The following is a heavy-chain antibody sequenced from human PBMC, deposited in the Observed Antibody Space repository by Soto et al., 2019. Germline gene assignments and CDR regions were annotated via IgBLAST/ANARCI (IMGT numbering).Heavy chain of an antibody. CDR2: IYYSGST. V-gene: IGHV4-61*08. D-gene: IGHD5-18*01. J-gene: IGHJ5*02. CDR3: ARRVQANSAVVQGNWLDP. CDR1: GGSISSGGYS. Sequence: SETLSLTCTVSGGSISSGGYSWSWIRQPPGKGLEWIGYIYYSGSTNYNPSLKSRVTISVDTSKNQFSLKLTSLTAADTAVYYCARRVQANSAVVQGNWLDPWGQGTLVTVSS.